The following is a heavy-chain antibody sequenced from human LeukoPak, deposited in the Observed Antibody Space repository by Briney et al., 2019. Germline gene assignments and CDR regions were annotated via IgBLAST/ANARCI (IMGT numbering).Heavy chain of an antibody. Sequence: SETLSLTCTVSGGSITNYFWSWIRQPPGKGLEFIGYIHYSGSTDYNAALKSRVTISVDSSENQFSLKLTSVTAADTAVYYCARYCNDGSCLSKALDIWGQGTLVTVSS. CDR2: IHYSGST. J-gene: IGHJ3*02. CDR1: GGSITNYF. V-gene: IGHV4-59*01. CDR3: ARYCNDGSCLSKALDI. D-gene: IGHD2-15*01.